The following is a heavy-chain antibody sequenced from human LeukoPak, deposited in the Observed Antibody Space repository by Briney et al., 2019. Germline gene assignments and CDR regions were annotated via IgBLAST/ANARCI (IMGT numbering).Heavy chain of an antibody. CDR1: DGSISSSSYY. Sequence: SETLSLTCTVSDGSISSSSYYWGWIRQPPGKGLEWIGSIYYSGSTNYNPSLKSRVTISVDTSKNQFSLKLSSVTAADTAVYYCARVSNLRRIDYWGQGTLVTVSS. V-gene: IGHV4-39*07. J-gene: IGHJ4*02. CDR2: IYYSGST. CDR3: ARVSNLRRIDY. D-gene: IGHD3-16*01.